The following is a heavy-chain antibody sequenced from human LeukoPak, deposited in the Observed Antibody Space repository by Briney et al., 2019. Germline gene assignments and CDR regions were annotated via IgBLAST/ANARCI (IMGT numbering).Heavy chain of an antibody. V-gene: IGHV3-53*01. J-gene: IGHJ4*02. Sequence: GGSLRLSCTASGFSVSHNYMNWVRQAPGKGLEWVALIYSGGNTHYADSVKGRFTISRDNSKNTLYLQMSSLRVEDTAVYYCTRDTSGIAASVSGGWGQGTLVTVSS. CDR1: GFSVSHNY. CDR3: TRDTSGIAASVSGG. D-gene: IGHD6-13*01. CDR2: IYSGGNT.